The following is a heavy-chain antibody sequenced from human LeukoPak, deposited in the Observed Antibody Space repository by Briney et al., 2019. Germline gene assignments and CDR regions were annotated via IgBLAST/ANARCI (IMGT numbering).Heavy chain of an antibody. Sequence: SETLSLTYTVSGGSISSGDYYWSWIRQPPGKGLEWIGYIYYSGSTYYNPSLKSRVTISVDTSKNQFSLKLSSVTAADTAVYYCARTTVTTDWYFDLWGRGTLVTVSS. V-gene: IGHV4-30-4*01. CDR1: GGSISSGDYY. D-gene: IGHD4-17*01. CDR2: IYYSGST. CDR3: ARTTVTTDWYFDL. J-gene: IGHJ2*01.